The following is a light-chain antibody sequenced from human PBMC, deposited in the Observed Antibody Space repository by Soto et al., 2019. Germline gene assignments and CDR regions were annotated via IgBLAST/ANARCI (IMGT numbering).Light chain of an antibody. CDR3: QSYGTSLSGLYV. J-gene: IGLJ1*01. CDR2: GNN. CDR1: SSNIGAGKD. V-gene: IGLV1-40*01. Sequence: QSVLTQPPSVSGAPGQRVTISCTGSSSNIGAGKDVHWYQQLPGAAPKLLIYGNNNRPSGVPDRFSVSKSGASASLAITGLRAEDEGDYFCQSYGTSLSGLYVFGTGTQLTVL.